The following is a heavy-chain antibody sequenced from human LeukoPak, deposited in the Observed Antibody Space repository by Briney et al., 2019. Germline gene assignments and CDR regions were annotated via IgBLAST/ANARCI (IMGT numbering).Heavy chain of an antibody. CDR2: IYTSGST. CDR1: GGSISSYY. J-gene: IGHJ5*02. Sequence: SETLSLTCTASGGSISSYYWSWIRQPAGKGLEWIGRIYTSGSTNYNPSLKSRVTMSVDTSKNQFSLKLSSVTAADTAVYYCARDHNILTGYYVGNWFDPWGQGTLVTVSS. V-gene: IGHV4-4*07. D-gene: IGHD3-9*01. CDR3: ARDHNILTGYYVGNWFDP.